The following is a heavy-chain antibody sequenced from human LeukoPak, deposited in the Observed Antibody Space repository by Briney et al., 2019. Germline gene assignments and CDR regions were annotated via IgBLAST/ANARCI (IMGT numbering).Heavy chain of an antibody. J-gene: IGHJ6*03. Sequence: ASVKVSCKPSGDTFSSHDFNWVRQATGQGLEWMGWMNPKTGGTGYAQKFQGRVTMTRDTSIGTAYMELSSLTSEDTAIYYCARGPNYNRWSGSWTYYYMGVWGEGTTVTVSS. D-gene: IGHD3-3*01. CDR1: GDTFSSHD. V-gene: IGHV1-8*01. CDR3: ARGPNYNRWSGSWTYYYMGV. CDR2: MNPKTGGT.